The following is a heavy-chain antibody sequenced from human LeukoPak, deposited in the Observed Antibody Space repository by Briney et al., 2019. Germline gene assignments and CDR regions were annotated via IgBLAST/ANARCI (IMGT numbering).Heavy chain of an antibody. Sequence: GGSLRLSCAASGFTFSSYAMSWVRQAPGKGLEWVSAISGSGGSTYYADSVKGRFTISRDNSKNTLYLQLNSLRAEDTAVFYCAKVSAPQVSSGQNWFDPWGQGTLVTVSS. CDR1: GFTFSSYA. V-gene: IGHV3-23*01. J-gene: IGHJ5*02. CDR2: ISGSGGST. D-gene: IGHD3-22*01. CDR3: AKVSAPQVSSGQNWFDP.